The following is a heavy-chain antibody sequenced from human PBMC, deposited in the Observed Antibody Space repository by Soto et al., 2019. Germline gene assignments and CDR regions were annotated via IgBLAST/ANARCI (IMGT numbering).Heavy chain of an antibody. D-gene: IGHD6-19*01. CDR1: GFTFSSYG. J-gene: IGHJ4*02. Sequence: QVQLVESGGGVVQPGRSLRLSCAASGFTFSSYGMHWVRQAPGKGLEWVAVISYDGSNKYYADSVKGLFTISRDNSKNTLYLQMNSLRAEDTAVYYCAKGTGQWLVLGVDYWGQGTLVTVSS. CDR2: ISYDGSNK. CDR3: AKGTGQWLVLGVDY. V-gene: IGHV3-30*18.